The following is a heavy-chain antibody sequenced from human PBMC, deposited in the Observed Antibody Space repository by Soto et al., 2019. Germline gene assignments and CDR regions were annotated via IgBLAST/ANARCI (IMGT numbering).Heavy chain of an antibody. J-gene: IGHJ6*01. CDR3: AKDISLDDFWSGYYNYYYGMDV. CDR2: ISGSGGST. D-gene: IGHD3-3*01. CDR1: VFTFSSYA. V-gene: IGHV3-23*01. Sequence: VGSLRLSCASSVFTFSSYAMSCVRHSPGKWLEWVSAISGSGGSTYYADSVKGRFTISRDNSKNTLYLQMNSLRAEDTAVYYCAKDISLDDFWSGYYNYYYGMDVLGQGTTVIVSS.